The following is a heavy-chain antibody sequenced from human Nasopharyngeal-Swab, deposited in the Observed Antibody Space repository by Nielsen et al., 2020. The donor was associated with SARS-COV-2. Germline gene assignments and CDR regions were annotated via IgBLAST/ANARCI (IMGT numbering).Heavy chain of an antibody. D-gene: IGHD5-18*01. J-gene: IGHJ5*02. V-gene: IGHV4-4*02. CDR2: IYHSGST. Sequence: WIRQPPGKGLEWIGEIYHSGSTNYNPSLKSRVTISVDKSKNQFSLKLSSVTAADTAMYYCARREVTDNWFDPWGQGTLVTVSS. CDR3: ARREVTDNWFDP.